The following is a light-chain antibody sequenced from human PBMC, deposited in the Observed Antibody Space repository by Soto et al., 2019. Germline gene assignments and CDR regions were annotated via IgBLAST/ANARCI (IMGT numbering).Light chain of an antibody. V-gene: IGLV2-8*01. CDR2: EVS. J-gene: IGLJ2*01. CDR3: SSYAGSNNF. Sequence: QSALTQPASVSGSPGQSITISCTGTSSDVGGYNYVSWYQQHPGKAPKLMIYEVSNRPSGVPDRFSGSKSGNTASLTVSGLQAEDEADYYCSSYAGSNNFFGGGTKVTVL. CDR1: SSDVGGYNY.